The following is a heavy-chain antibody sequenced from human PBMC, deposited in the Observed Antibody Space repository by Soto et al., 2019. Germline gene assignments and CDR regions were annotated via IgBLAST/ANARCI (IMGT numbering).Heavy chain of an antibody. CDR3: ARARLRAVYAFDI. Sequence: QVQLQESDAGLVKASQTLSLTCTVSGGSVSSGAYYWTWIRQRPGKGLEWIGYLYYSGSTYYSPSSKSRRSISLNPSKNQFSRRLSSVTAADTAMYYCARARLRAVYAFDIWGQGTMVTVSS. V-gene: IGHV4-31*03. CDR2: LYYSGST. CDR1: GGSVSSGAYY. J-gene: IGHJ3*02. D-gene: IGHD5-12*01.